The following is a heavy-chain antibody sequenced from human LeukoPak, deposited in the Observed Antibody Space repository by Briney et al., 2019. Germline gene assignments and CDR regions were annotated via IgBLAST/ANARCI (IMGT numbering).Heavy chain of an antibody. Sequence: GASVKVSCRVSGYTLTELSMHWVRQAPGKGLEWMGGFDPDTVETIYAQKFQGRVTMTEDTSTDTAYMELGSLRSEDTAVYYCAGMKLHNARGDYWGQGTLVTVSS. CDR2: FDPDTVET. CDR1: GYTLTELS. J-gene: IGHJ4*02. V-gene: IGHV1-24*01. D-gene: IGHD1-7*01. CDR3: AGMKLHNARGDY.